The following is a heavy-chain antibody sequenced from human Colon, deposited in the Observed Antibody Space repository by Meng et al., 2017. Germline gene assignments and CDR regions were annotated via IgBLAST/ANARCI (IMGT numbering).Heavy chain of an antibody. D-gene: IGHD3-9*01. CDR2: IHPSGST. Sequence: VQRRQWGARMLKPSAPLSLTCAVYGGAFSDYYLTWIRQPPGKGLEWVGEIHPSGSTYYSPSLQSRVTITLDTSKNQFSLTLSSMTAADTAVYYCARGVDWAKSGNFWGQGTLVTVSS. J-gene: IGHJ4*02. CDR1: GGAFSDYY. V-gene: IGHV4-34*01. CDR3: ARGVDWAKSGNF.